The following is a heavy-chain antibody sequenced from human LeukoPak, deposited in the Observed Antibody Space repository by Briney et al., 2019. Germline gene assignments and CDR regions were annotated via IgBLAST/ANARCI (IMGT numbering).Heavy chain of an antibody. D-gene: IGHD4-17*01. CDR1: GGTFNIYA. CDR2: IIPIFGTA. J-gene: IGHJ6*03. V-gene: IGHV1-69*06. Sequence: AASVTVSCKASGGTFNIYAISWVRQAPGQGLEWMGGIIPIFGTANYAQKFQDRVTITADKSTSTAYMELSSLRSEDTAVYYCATKYVIRRSTERLPDYYYYYMDVGGKGTTVTVS. CDR3: ATKYVIRRSTERLPDYYYYYMDV.